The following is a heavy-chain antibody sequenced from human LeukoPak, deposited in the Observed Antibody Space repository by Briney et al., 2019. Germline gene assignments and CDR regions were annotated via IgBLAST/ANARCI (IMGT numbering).Heavy chain of an antibody. Sequence: PGGSLRLSCAASGFTFSSYWMHWVRQAPGKGLVWVSHINIDGSATNYADSVKGRFTISRDNAKNTLWLQMNSLRADDTAVYYCARGGSNPMDVWGQGTTVTVSS. V-gene: IGHV3-74*01. D-gene: IGHD6-25*01. CDR3: ARGGSNPMDV. CDR2: INIDGSAT. J-gene: IGHJ6*02. CDR1: GFTFSSYW.